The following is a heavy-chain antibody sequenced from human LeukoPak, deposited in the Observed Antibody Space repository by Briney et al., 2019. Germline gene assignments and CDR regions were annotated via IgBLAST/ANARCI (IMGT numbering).Heavy chain of an antibody. V-gene: IGHV4-30-4*07. CDR2: IYYSGST. J-gene: IGHJ5*02. CDR1: GDSISSGGNS. CDR3: TTPWFDP. Sequence: SETLSLTCGVSGDSISSGGNSWTWIRQPPGKGLEWIGNIYYSGSTFYNPSLKSRVTMSVDTSQNQFSLKLTSVTAADTAVYYCTTPWFDPWGQGTLVTVSS.